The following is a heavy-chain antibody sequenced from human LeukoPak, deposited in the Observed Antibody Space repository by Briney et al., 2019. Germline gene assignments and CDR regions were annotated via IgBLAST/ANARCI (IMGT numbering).Heavy chain of an antibody. Sequence: GGSLRLSCAASGFTFSSYWMSRVRQAPGKGLEWVANIKKDGSEKYYVDSVKGRFTISRDNAKTSLYLQMNSLRAEDTAVYYCARDLSGVTGYTYGRGIDYWGQGTLVTVSS. J-gene: IGHJ4*02. CDR2: IKKDGSEK. CDR1: GFTFSSYW. CDR3: ARDLSGVTGYTYGRGIDY. V-gene: IGHV3-7*01. D-gene: IGHD5-18*01.